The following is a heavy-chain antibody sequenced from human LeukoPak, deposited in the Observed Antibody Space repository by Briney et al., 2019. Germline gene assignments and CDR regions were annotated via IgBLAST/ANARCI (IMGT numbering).Heavy chain of an antibody. V-gene: IGHV3-15*01. Sequence: PGGSLRLSCAASGFTFSNAWMSWVRQAPGKGLEWVAHIKSKTDGGTTDYAAPVKGRFTISRDDSKNTLYLQMNSLKTEDTAVYYCIIQWGAFDYWGQGTLVTVSS. CDR1: GFTFSNAW. CDR2: IKSKTDGGTT. J-gene: IGHJ4*02. D-gene: IGHD1-26*01. CDR3: IIQWGAFDY.